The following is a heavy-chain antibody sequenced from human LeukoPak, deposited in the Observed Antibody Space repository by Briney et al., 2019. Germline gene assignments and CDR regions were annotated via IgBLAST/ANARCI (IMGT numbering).Heavy chain of an antibody. D-gene: IGHD2-21*01. CDR1: GFTFSIDP. V-gene: IGHV3-23*01. CDR3: ANCGLPGARYYFDY. CDR2: ISGSGGST. J-gene: IGHJ4*02. Sequence: GGSLRLSWAASGFTFSIDPMSWVRQAPGKGLEWVSAISGSGGSTYYADSVKGRFTISRDNSKNTLYLQMNSLRAEDTAVYYCANCGLPGARYYFDYWGQGTLVTVSS.